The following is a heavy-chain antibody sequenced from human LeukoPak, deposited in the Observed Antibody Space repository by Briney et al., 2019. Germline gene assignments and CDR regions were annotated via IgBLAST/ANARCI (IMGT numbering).Heavy chain of an antibody. CDR3: AHKGRGSGSYTM. Sequence: SGPTLVKPTQTLTLTCNFSGLSLSNTGVAVGWIRQSPGKALEWLAVAYWNNDMSYSPSLKSRLTITKDTSKNQVVLKMTNVDPVDTATYYCAHKGRGSGSYTMWGQGTLVTVSS. CDR1: GLSLSNTGVA. J-gene: IGHJ4*02. D-gene: IGHD3-10*01. V-gene: IGHV2-5*01. CDR2: AYWNNDM.